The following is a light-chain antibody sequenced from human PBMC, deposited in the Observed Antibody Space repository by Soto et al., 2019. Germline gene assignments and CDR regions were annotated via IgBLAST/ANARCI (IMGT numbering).Light chain of an antibody. CDR3: QQYASSPRT. Sequence: EIVLTQSPGTLSLSPGERATLFCRASQSFTTSQLAWYQQRPGQAPRVFIFGASRRATGIPDRFSGSGSGTDFTLTISRLEPEDSAVYYCQQYASSPRTFGQGTTVEIK. J-gene: IGKJ1*01. CDR2: GAS. V-gene: IGKV3-20*01. CDR1: QSFTTSQ.